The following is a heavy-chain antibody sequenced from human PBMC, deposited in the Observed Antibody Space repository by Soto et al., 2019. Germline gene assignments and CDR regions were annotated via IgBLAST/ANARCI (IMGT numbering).Heavy chain of an antibody. CDR3: ARDHPHSYGVYYFDY. V-gene: IGHV4-30-2*01. D-gene: IGHD5-18*01. Sequence: LSLTCAVSGGSISSGGYSWSWIRQPPGKGLEWIGYIYHSGSTYYNPSLKSRVTISVDTSKNQVSLKVNSVTAADTAVYYCARDHPHSYGVYYFDYWGQGTPVTVSS. J-gene: IGHJ4*02. CDR2: IYHSGST. CDR1: GGSISSGGYS.